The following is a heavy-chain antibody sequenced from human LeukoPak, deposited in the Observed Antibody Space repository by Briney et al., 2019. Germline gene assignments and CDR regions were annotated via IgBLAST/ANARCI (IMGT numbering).Heavy chain of an antibody. D-gene: IGHD6-19*01. CDR2: ISYDGSNK. Sequence: GGSLRLSCAASGFTFSRYGMHWVRQAPGKGLEWVAVISYDGSNKCYADSVKGRFTISRDNSKNTLYLQMNSLRAEDTAVYYCAKDGDSSGWYYFDYWGQGTLVTVSS. CDR1: GFTFSRYG. V-gene: IGHV3-30*18. CDR3: AKDGDSSGWYYFDY. J-gene: IGHJ4*02.